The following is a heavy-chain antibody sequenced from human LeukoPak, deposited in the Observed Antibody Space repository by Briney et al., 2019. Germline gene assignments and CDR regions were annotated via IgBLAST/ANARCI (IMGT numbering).Heavy chain of an antibody. CDR2: ISGSGGST. D-gene: IGHD3-10*01. Sequence: GGSLRLSCAASGFTFSSYAMSWVRQAPGKGLEWVSAISGSGGSTYYADSVKGRFTISRDNSKNTLYLQMNSLRAEDTAVYYCAKGQLYYYGSGSYCSYWGQGTLVTVSS. CDR3: AKGQLYYYGSGSYCSY. CDR1: GFTFSSYA. V-gene: IGHV3-23*01. J-gene: IGHJ4*02.